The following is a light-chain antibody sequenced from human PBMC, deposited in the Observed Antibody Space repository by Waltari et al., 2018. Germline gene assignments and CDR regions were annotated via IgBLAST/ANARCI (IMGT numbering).Light chain of an antibody. CDR1: SSYVGGYNY. Sequence: QSALTQPASVSGSPGQSLLISCTGTSSYVGGYNYVFWYQQHPGKAPKLMIYDVSKRPSGVSNRFSGSKSGNTASLTISGLQAEDEADYYCSSYTSSSSYVFGTGTKVTVL. CDR2: DVS. CDR3: SSYTSSSSYV. J-gene: IGLJ1*01. V-gene: IGLV2-14*01.